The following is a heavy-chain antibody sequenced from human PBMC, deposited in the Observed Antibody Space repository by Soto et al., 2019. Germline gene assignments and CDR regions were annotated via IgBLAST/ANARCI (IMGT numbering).Heavy chain of an antibody. CDR2: ISAYNGNT. J-gene: IGHJ5*02. Sequence: ASVKVSCKASGYTFTSYGISWVQQAPGQGLEWMGWISAYNGNTNYAQKLQGRVTMTTDTSTSTAYMELRSLRSDDTAVYYCARDIVATIFFVNWFDPWGQGTLVTVSS. CDR1: GYTFTSYG. V-gene: IGHV1-18*01. CDR3: ARDIVATIFFVNWFDP. D-gene: IGHD5-12*01.